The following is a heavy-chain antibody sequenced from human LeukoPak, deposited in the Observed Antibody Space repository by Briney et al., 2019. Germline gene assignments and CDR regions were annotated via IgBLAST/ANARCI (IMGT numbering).Heavy chain of an antibody. J-gene: IGHJ5*02. Sequence: AASVRVSCKASGGTFSSYAISWVRQAPGQGHEWMGGIIPIFGTANYAQKFQGRVTITTDESTSTAYMELSSLRSEDTAVYYCARDNYAGANWFDPWGQGTLVTVSS. V-gene: IGHV1-69*05. CDR3: ARDNYAGANWFDP. CDR1: GGTFSSYA. CDR2: IIPIFGTA. D-gene: IGHD1-7*01.